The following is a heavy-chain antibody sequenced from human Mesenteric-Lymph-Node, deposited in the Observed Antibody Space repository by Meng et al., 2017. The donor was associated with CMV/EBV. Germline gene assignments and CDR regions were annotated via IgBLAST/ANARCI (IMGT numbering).Heavy chain of an antibody. CDR1: GFTFSIYD. V-gene: IGHV3-30*02. D-gene: IGHD3-16*02. CDR3: AKDLEITFGGVIVTGLDH. J-gene: IGHJ5*02. Sequence: GGSLRLSCAASGFTFSIYDMHWVRQAPGKGLEWVAFIRYDGSVKYHSESVKGRFTISRDNSESTLSLQMNSLRVEDTALYYCAKDLEITFGGVIVTGLDHWGQGVLVTVSS. CDR2: IRYDGSVK.